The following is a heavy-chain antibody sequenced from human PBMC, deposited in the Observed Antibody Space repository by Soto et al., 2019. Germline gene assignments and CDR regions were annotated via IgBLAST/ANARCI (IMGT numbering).Heavy chain of an antibody. D-gene: IGHD1-1*01. Sequence: QVQLVESGGGVVQPGRSLRLSCAASGFTFSSYGMHWVRQAPGKGLEWVAVIWYDGSNKYYADSVKGRFTISRDNSKNTXYLQMNSLRAEDTAVYYCARAGTTGTTTTRMIGGHWGQGTLVTVSS. CDR3: ARAGTTGTTTTRMIGGH. CDR2: IWYDGSNK. V-gene: IGHV3-33*01. J-gene: IGHJ4*02. CDR1: GFTFSSYG.